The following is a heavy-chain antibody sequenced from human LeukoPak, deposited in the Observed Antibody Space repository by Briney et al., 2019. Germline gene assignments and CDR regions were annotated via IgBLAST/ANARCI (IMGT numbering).Heavy chain of an antibody. CDR2: ISPSVGTA. CDR3: ARVPYYDFWSGYFGYFDY. CDR1: GGTFSSYA. Sequence: ASVKVSCKASGGTFSSYAISWVRQAPGQGLEWMGGISPSVGTANYAQKFQGRVTITTDESKSTAYMELTSLRSEDTAVYYCARVPYYDFWSGYFGYFDYWGQGTMVTVSS. J-gene: IGHJ4*02. D-gene: IGHD3-3*01. V-gene: IGHV1-69*05.